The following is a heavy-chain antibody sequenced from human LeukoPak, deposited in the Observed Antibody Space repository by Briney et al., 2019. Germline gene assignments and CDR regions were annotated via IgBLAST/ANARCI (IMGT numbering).Heavy chain of an antibody. CDR3: ATQRSGSYYKGAFDI. V-gene: IGHV1-24*01. D-gene: IGHD3-10*01. CDR1: GYTLTELS. CDR2: FDPEDGET. J-gene: IGHJ3*02. Sequence: GASVKVSCKVSGYTLTELSMHWVRRAPGKGLEWMGGFDPEDGETIYAQKFQGRVTMTEDTSTDTAYMELSSLRSEDTAVYYCATQRSGSYYKGAFDIWGQGTMVTVSS.